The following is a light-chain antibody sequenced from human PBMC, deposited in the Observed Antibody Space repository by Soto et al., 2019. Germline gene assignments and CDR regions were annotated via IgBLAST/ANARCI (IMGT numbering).Light chain of an antibody. CDR2: GAS. J-gene: IGKJ1*01. Sequence: EIVLTQSPCTLSLSPGERATLSCGASQSFTSNYLAWYQQKPGQAPRLLIYGASTRATGIPDRFSGSGSGTDFTLTISRLEPEDFAVYYCHQYGSSPRTFGQGTKVDIK. CDR3: HQYGSSPRT. CDR1: QSFTSNY. V-gene: IGKV3-20*01.